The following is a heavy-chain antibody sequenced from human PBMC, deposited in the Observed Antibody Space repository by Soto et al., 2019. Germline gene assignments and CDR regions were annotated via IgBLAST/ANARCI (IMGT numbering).Heavy chain of an antibody. J-gene: IGHJ3*01. CDR2: IIPVFGPA. Sequence: QVQLVQSGAEVEKPGSSVKVSCKASGGTFSNYALSWVRQAPGQGLEWMGGIIPVFGPAHYAQKFQGRVTITADDSTSTAYVELSSLRSEDTAVYYCARAGTGSYLNAFDVWGQGTMVTVSS. D-gene: IGHD1-26*01. CDR3: ARAGTGSYLNAFDV. V-gene: IGHV1-69*01. CDR1: GGTFSNYA.